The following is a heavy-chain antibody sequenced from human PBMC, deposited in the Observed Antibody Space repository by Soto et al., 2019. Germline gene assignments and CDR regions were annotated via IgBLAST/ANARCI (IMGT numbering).Heavy chain of an antibody. CDR1: GGSISSYY. J-gene: IGHJ4*02. CDR2: IYYSGST. D-gene: IGHD5-18*01. Sequence: SETLSLTCTVSGGSISSYYWSWIRHPPGKGLEWIGYIYYSGSTNYNPSLKSRVTISVDTSKNQFSLKLSSVTAADTAVYYCARGKRGYSYGAFDYWGQGTLVTVS. CDR3: ARGKRGYSYGAFDY. V-gene: IGHV4-59*01.